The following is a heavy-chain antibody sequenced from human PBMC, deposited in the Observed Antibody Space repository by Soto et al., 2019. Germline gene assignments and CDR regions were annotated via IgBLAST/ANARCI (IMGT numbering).Heavy chain of an antibody. Sequence: QVQLQQWGAGLLKPSETLSLTCAVYGGSFSGYYWSWIRQPPGKGLEWMGEINHSGSTNYNPSLKSRVTISVDTSKNQFSLKLSSVTAADTAVYYCARGIPSGSGYCSGGSCYSGRFDPWGQGTLVTVSS. CDR1: GGSFSGYY. CDR2: INHSGST. D-gene: IGHD2-15*01. V-gene: IGHV4-34*01. CDR3: ARGIPSGSGYCSGGSCYSGRFDP. J-gene: IGHJ5*02.